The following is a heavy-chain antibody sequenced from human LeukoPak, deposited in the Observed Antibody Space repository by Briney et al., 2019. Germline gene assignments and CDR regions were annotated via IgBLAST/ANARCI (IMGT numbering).Heavy chain of an antibody. CDR3: AKSGLNRFDY. Sequence: PGGSLRLSCAASGFTFSSYAMSWVRQAPGKGLEWVSGISGSGGGGSTYYADSVKGRFTISRDNSKNTLYLQMNSLRAEDTAVYYCAKSGLNRFDYWGQGTLVTVSS. CDR1: GFTFSSYA. J-gene: IGHJ4*02. D-gene: IGHD2-15*01. V-gene: IGHV3-23*01. CDR2: ISGSGGGGST.